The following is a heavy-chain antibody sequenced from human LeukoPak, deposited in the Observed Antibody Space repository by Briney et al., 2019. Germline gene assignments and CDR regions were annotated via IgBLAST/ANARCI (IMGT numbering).Heavy chain of an antibody. CDR2: ISSSSSYI. D-gene: IGHD2-2*02. CDR3: ARDDCSSTSCYIRWFGKNRVSIDY. Sequence: GGSLRLSCAASGFTFSSYSMNWVRQAPGKGLEWVSSISSSSSYIYYADSVKGRFTISRDNAKNSLYLQMNSLRAEDTAVYYCARDDCSSTSCYIRWFGKNRVSIDYWGQGTLVTVSS. J-gene: IGHJ4*02. CDR1: GFTFSSYS. V-gene: IGHV3-21*01.